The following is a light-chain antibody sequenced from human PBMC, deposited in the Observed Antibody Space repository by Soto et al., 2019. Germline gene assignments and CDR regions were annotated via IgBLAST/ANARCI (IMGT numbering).Light chain of an antibody. Sequence: EIVLTQSPGTLSLSPGESATLSCRASQSVSSDYLAWYQQKPGQAPRLLIYGASSRDTGIPDRFIGSGSGTDFPLTISRLEPEVFAVYYCQQYGGSPTFGLGTKVDI. CDR1: QSVSSDY. CDR3: QQYGGSPT. CDR2: GAS. V-gene: IGKV3-20*01. J-gene: IGKJ1*01.